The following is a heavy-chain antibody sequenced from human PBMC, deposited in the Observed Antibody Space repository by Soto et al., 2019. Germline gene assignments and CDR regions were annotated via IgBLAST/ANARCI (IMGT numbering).Heavy chain of an antibody. CDR3: ATLQSAGPDY. J-gene: IGHJ4*02. CDR2: INTDGSGT. Sequence: EVQLVESGGDLVQPGGSLRLSCAASAFTFSDYWMHWVRQVPGKGLVWVSRINTDGSGTSYADFVKGRFTISRDNAKNTWLRQMNRLSADDTCVCYCATLQSAGPDYWGQGTLVTVSS. V-gene: IGHV3-74*01. D-gene: IGHD2-15*01. CDR1: AFTFSDYW.